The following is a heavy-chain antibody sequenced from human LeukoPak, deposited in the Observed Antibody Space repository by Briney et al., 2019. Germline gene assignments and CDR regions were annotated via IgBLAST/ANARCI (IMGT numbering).Heavy chain of an antibody. Sequence: SETLSLTCTVSGGSISSGSYYWSWIRQPAGKGLEWIGRIYIRGNTSYNPSLKSRVTISADTSKNQFSLKLSSVTAADTAVYYCARVKTAELRWGDAFDIWGQGTMVTVSS. CDR1: GGSISSGSYY. D-gene: IGHD4-23*01. J-gene: IGHJ3*02. CDR2: IYIRGNT. CDR3: ARVKTAELRWGDAFDI. V-gene: IGHV4-61*02.